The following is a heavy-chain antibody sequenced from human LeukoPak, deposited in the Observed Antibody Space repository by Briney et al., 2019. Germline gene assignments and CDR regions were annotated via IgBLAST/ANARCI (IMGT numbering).Heavy chain of an antibody. D-gene: IGHD3-9*01. CDR2: IYYSGST. V-gene: IGHV4-31*03. CDR3: ARGGYDIYLSY. Sequence: PSQTLSLTCTVSGGSISSGGYYWSWIRQHPGKGLEWIGYIYYSGSTYYNPSLKSRVTISVDTSKNQFSLKLSSVTAADTAVYCCARGGYDIYLSYWGQGTLVTVSS. CDR1: GGSISSGGYY. J-gene: IGHJ4*02.